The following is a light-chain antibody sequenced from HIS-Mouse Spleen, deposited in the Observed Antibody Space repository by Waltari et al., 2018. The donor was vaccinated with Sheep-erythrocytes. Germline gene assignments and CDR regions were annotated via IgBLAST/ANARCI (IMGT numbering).Light chain of an antibody. CDR3: QAWDSSTAV. V-gene: IGLV3-1*01. J-gene: IGLJ2*01. Sequence: SYELTQPPSVSVSPGQTASITCSGDQLGDKDAYWYQQKPGQSPVLVIYQDSKRPSGIPERFSGSNSGNTATLTISGTQAMDEADYYCQAWDSSTAVFGGGTKLTVL. CDR2: QDS. CDR1: QLGDKD.